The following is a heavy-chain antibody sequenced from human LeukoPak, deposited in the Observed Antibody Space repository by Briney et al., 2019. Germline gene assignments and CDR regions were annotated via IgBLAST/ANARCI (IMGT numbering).Heavy chain of an antibody. J-gene: IGHJ4*02. D-gene: IGHD3-22*01. CDR2: ISWNSGSI. V-gene: IGHV3-9*01. CDR3: ARAPYYYDTSGYKYYFDY. Sequence: GGSLRLSCAASGFTFDDYAMHWVRQAPGKGLEWVSGISWNSGSIGYADSVKGRFTISRDNAKNSLFLQMNSLRAEDTAVYYCARAPYYYDTSGYKYYFDYWGQGTLVTVSS. CDR1: GFTFDDYA.